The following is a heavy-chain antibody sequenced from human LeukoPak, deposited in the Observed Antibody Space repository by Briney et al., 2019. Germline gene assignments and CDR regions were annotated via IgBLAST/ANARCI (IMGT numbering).Heavy chain of an antibody. D-gene: IGHD6-19*01. CDR1: GDSISSYY. CDR2: IYNSVST. J-gene: IGHJ4*02. V-gene: IGHV4-4*07. Sequence: SETLSLTCTVSGDSISSYYWHWIRQPAGKGLEWIGRIYNSVSTNYNPSLKSRVTMSMDTSKNQFSLKLSSVTAADTAVYYCARVRSSGWYVLALFDYWGQGTLVTVSS. CDR3: ARVRSSGWYVLALFDY.